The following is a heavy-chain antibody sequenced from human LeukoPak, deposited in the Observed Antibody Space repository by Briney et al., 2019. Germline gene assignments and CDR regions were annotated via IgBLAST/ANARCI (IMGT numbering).Heavy chain of an antibody. CDR2: ISWNSGSI. J-gene: IGHJ4*02. V-gene: IGHV3-9*01. D-gene: IGHD6-6*01. Sequence: GGSLRLSCAASGFTFDDYAMHWVRQAPGKGLEWVSGISWNSGSIGYADSVKGRFTISRDNSKNTLYLQMNSLRAEDSAVYYCARSKYSSSPVTSLAYWGQGTLVTVSS. CDR3: ARSKYSSSPVTSLAY. CDR1: GFTFDDYA.